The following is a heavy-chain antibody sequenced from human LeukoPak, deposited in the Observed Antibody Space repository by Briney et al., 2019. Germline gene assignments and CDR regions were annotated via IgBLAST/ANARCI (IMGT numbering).Heavy chain of an antibody. J-gene: IGHJ6*03. CDR2: NYYSGST. Sequence: KPSETLSLTCTVSGGSISSSSYYWGWIRQPPGKGLEWIGRNYYSGSTYYNPSLKSRATISVDTSKNQFSLKLSSVTAADTAVYYCARGYYYGSGSYLGLSYYYMDVWGKGTTVTISS. D-gene: IGHD3-10*01. V-gene: IGHV4-39*07. CDR3: ARGYYYGSGSYLGLSYYYMDV. CDR1: GGSISSSSYY.